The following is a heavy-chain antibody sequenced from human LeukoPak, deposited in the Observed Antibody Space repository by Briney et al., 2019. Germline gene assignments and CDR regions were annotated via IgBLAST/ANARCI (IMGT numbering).Heavy chain of an antibody. CDR3: ARVRGYYYTSGYLHY. J-gene: IGHJ4*02. CDR2: IYSGGST. D-gene: IGHD3-22*01. V-gene: IGHV3-53*01. Sequence: GGSLRLSCAASGFTVSSNYMSWVRQAPGKGLEWVSVIYSGGSTYYADSVKGRFTISRDNSKNTLYLQMNSLRAEDTAVYYCARVRGYYYTSGYLHYWGQGTLVTVSS. CDR1: GFTVSSNY.